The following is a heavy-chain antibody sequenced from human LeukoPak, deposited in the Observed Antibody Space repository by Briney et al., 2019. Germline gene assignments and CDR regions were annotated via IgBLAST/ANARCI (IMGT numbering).Heavy chain of an antibody. CDR1: GFTFSSYW. CDR3: AKCGTGSNFDY. CDR2: INSDGSST. Sequence: GGSLRLSCAASGFTFSSYWMHWVLQAPGKGLVWVSRINSDGSSTSYADSVKGRFTISRENVKNSLYLQMNSLRAEDTAVYYCAKCGTGSNFDYWGQGMLVTVSS. D-gene: IGHD3-10*01. V-gene: IGHV3-74*01. J-gene: IGHJ4*02.